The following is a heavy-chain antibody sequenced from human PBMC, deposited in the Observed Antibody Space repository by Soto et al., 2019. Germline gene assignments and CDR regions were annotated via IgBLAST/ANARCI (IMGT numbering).Heavy chain of an antibody. CDR2: ISSDGNNR. D-gene: IGHD3-10*01. CDR3: AKDSYYSRSWSCSPYYFDY. J-gene: IGHJ4*01. V-gene: IGHV3-30*18. Sequence: QVYLVESGGGVVQPGRSLRLSCAVSGFTFPNFAMHWVRQVPGKGLEWVALISSDGNNRYYADSVKGRFTISRDNSKDTLYLQMNSLRTEDTAVFFCAKDSYYSRSWSCSPYYFDYWGHGPLVTGSS. CDR1: GFTFPNFA.